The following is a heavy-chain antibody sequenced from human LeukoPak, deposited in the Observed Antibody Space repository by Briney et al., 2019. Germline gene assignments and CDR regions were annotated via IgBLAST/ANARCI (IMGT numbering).Heavy chain of an antibody. J-gene: IGHJ4*02. Sequence: SETLSLTCAVYGGSFSGYYWSRIRQPPGKGLEWIGEINHSGSTNYNPSLKSRVTISVDTSKNQFSLKLSSVTAADTAVYYCARETITIFGVVIPSWGQGTLVTVSS. CDR3: ARETITIFGVVIPS. D-gene: IGHD3-3*01. CDR1: GGSFSGYY. CDR2: INHSGST. V-gene: IGHV4-34*01.